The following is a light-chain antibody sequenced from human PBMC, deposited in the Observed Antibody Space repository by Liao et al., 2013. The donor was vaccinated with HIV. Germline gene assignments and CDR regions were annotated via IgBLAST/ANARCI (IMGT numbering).Light chain of an antibody. V-gene: IGLV3-25*03. CDR3: QAWDGSIVV. Sequence: SYELTQSPSVSVSPGQTARITCSGDALPKQYTYWYQQKPGQAPVLVIYKDSERPSGIPERFSGSSSGTTVTLTISGVQAEDEADYYCQAWDGSIVVFGGGTKLTVL. CDR2: KDS. J-gene: IGLJ2*01. CDR1: ALPKQY.